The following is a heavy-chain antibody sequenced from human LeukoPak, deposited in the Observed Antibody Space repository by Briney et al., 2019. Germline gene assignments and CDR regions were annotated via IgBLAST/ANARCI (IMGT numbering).Heavy chain of an antibody. V-gene: IGHV5-51*01. CDR2: IYPGDPDT. CDR3: ARHNRGPNSFDP. CDR1: GYSFTSYW. J-gene: IGHJ5*02. Sequence: SGEPLKISCKGSGYSFTSYWIGWVRQLPGKGLEWMGIIYPGDPDTRYSPSFQGQVTISADKSISTAYLQWSSLKASDTAMYYCARHNRGPNSFDPWGQGTLVTVSS. D-gene: IGHD1-14*01.